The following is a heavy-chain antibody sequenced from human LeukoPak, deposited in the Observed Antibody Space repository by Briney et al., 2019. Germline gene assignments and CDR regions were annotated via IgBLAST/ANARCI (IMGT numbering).Heavy chain of an antibody. V-gene: IGHV4-39*01. Sequence: SETLSLTCTVSGSSISSSSYYWGWIRQPPGKGLEWIGTIYYSGSTYYNPSLKSRVTISVETSKNQSSLKLSSVTAADTAVYYCARQGSGNYLSPVNYWGQGTLVTVSS. CDR3: ARQGSGNYLSPVNY. CDR1: GSSISSSSYY. D-gene: IGHD1-26*01. J-gene: IGHJ4*02. CDR2: IYYSGST.